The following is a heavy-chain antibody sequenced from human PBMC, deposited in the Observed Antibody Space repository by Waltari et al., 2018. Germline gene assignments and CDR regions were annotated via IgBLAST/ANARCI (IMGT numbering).Heavy chain of an antibody. Sequence: QVQLVQSGAEVKKPGSSVKVSCKASGGTFSSYTISWVRQDPGQGLEWMGRIIPILGIANYAQKFQGRVTITADKSTSTAYMELSSLRSEDTAVYYCARGPGSSWYNYYFDYWGQGTTVTVSS. CDR3: ARGPGSSWYNYYFDY. CDR1: GGTFSSYT. CDR2: IIPILGIA. V-gene: IGHV1-69*02. D-gene: IGHD6-13*01. J-gene: IGHJ4*03.